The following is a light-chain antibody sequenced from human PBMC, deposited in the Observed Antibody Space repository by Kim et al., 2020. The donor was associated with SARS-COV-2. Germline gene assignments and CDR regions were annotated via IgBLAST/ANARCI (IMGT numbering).Light chain of an antibody. V-gene: IGKV3-20*01. J-gene: IGKJ2*01. CDR3: QQYGTLPYT. CDR2: GAS. Sequence: SPGDSPPPSCRASQSVNSRYLAWYQVKPGQAPRLLIFGASSWATGVPDRFSGSGSGTDFTLTISSLEPEDFAVYYCQQYGTLPYTFGQGTKLEI. CDR1: QSVNSRY.